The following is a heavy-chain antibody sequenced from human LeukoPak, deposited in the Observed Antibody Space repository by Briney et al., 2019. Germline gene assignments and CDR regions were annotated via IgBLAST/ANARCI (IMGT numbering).Heavy chain of an antibody. CDR1: GFTFSSYA. CDR3: AKDRGIAVVNWLDP. J-gene: IGHJ5*02. CDR2: ISGSGGST. Sequence: PGGSLRLSCAASGFTFSSYAMSWARQAPGKGLEWVSAISGSGGSTYYADSVKGRFTISRDNSRNTLYLQMNSLRAEDTAVYYCAKDRGIAVVNWLDPWGQGTLVTVSS. D-gene: IGHD6-19*01. V-gene: IGHV3-23*01.